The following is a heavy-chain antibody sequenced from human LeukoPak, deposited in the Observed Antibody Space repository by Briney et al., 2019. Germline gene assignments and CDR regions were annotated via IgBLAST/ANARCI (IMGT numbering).Heavy chain of an antibody. CDR1: GFSLSTSGVG. J-gene: IGHJ4*02. CDR3: AHGLAGGSWNYGSFDY. CDR2: IYWDNDK. D-gene: IGHD1-7*01. V-gene: IGHV2-5*02. Sequence: SGPKLVKPTQTLTLTCTFSGFSLSTSGVGVGWIRQPPGKALELLALIYWDNDKRYSPSLKSRLTITKDTSKNQVVLTMTNMDPVDTGTYYCAHGLAGGSWNYGSFDYWGQGTLVTVSS.